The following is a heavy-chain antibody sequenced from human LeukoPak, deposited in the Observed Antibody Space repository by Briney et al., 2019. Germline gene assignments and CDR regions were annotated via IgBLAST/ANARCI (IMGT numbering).Heavy chain of an antibody. CDR1: GGSFGGYY. V-gene: IGHV4-34*01. CDR3: ASDRLRLGELSSRIFDY. D-gene: IGHD3-16*02. J-gene: IGHJ4*02. CDR2: INHSGST. Sequence: SETLSLTCAVYGGSFGGYYWSWIRQPPGKGLEWIGEINHSGSTNYNPSLKSRVTISVDTSKNQFSLKLSSVTAADTAVYYCASDRLRLGELSSRIFDYWGQGTLVTVSS.